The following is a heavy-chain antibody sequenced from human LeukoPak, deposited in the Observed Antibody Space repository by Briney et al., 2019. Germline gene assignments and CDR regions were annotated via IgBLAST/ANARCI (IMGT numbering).Heavy chain of an antibody. CDR1: GFTFSSYG. CDR2: ISGSGGST. CDR3: AKSSTYYYDSSGPL. J-gene: IGHJ4*02. V-gene: IGHV3-23*01. Sequence: GGSLRLSCAASGFTFSSYGMSWVRQAPGKGLEWVSAISGSGGSTYYADSVKGRFTISRDNSKNTLYLQMNSLRAEDTAVYYCAKSSTYYYDSSGPLWGQGTLVTVSS. D-gene: IGHD3-22*01.